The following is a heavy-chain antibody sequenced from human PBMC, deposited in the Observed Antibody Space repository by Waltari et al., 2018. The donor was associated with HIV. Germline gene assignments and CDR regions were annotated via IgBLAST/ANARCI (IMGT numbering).Heavy chain of an antibody. V-gene: IGHV3-11*01. CDR2: MNTGVSNS. CDR3: ARPRYSGYDYPTYFDS. CDR1: GFTFSDYH. D-gene: IGHD5-12*01. J-gene: IGHJ4*02. Sequence: QVQLVESGGGLVKPGGSLRLSCAASGFTFSDYHMSWIRQPPGKGLEWVSYMNTGVSNSNYSDAGKGRFTISRDNAKNALYLQMDNLRGEDTAVYYCARPRYSGYDYPTYFDSWGQGNLVTVSS.